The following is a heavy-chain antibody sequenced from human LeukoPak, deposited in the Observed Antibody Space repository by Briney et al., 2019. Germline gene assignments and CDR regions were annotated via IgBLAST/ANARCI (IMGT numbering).Heavy chain of an antibody. CDR2: IIPIFGTA. V-gene: IGHV1-69*13. Sequence: SVKVSCKASGGTFSSYAISWVRQAPGQGLEWMGGIIPIFGTANYAQKFQDRVTITADESTSTAYMELSSLRSEDTAVYYCAREESSGFNYFDYWGQGTLVTVSS. CDR1: GGTFSSYA. CDR3: AREESSGFNYFDY. D-gene: IGHD6-19*01. J-gene: IGHJ4*02.